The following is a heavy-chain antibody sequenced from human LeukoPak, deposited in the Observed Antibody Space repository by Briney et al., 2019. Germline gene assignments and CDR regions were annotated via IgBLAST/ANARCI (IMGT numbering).Heavy chain of an antibody. J-gene: IGHJ4*02. CDR1: GFTFSSYS. CDR2: ISSSSSTI. V-gene: IGHV3-48*01. D-gene: IGHD3-16*01. CDR3: ARGRGDYYGY. Sequence: GGSLRLSCAASGFTFSSYSMNWVRQAPGKGLEWVSYISSSSSTIYYADSVKGRFTISRDNAKNSLYLQMNSLRAEDTAVYYCARGRGDYYGYWGQGTLVTVSS.